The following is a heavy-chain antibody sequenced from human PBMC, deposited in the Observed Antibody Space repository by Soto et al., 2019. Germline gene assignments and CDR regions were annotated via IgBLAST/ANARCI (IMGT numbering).Heavy chain of an antibody. V-gene: IGHV1-18*04. CDR2: IIATSGKA. CDR3: AREEYSTESSCARHYYFHSGMDV. Sequence: QVQVVQSGPEVAKPGSSVKVSCKTSGYSFTHYGISWVRQAPGQGLEWVGWIIATSGKAFYGQNFQCRVTLTSDTSTDTVYLELRSLRSDDTAAYYCAREEYSTESSCARHYYFHSGMDVWGQGTTVTVS. J-gene: IGHJ6*02. CDR1: GYSFTHYG. D-gene: IGHD2-8*02.